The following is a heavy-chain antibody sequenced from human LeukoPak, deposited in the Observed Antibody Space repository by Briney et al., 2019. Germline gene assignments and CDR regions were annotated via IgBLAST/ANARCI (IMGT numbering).Heavy chain of an antibody. J-gene: IGHJ4*02. CDR3: ARASLIGAAGLFDY. D-gene: IGHD6-13*01. V-gene: IGHV3-53*01. Sequence: PGGSLRLSCAASGFTVSSIYMNWVRQAPGKGLEWVSVIYSGGTTYYADSVKGRVTISRDNSKNTLYLQMNSLRAEDTAVYYCARASLIGAAGLFDYWGEEPLVTVPS. CDR1: GFTVSSIY. CDR2: IYSGGTT.